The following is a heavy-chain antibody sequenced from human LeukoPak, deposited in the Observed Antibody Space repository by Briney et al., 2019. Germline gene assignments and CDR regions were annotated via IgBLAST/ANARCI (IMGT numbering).Heavy chain of an antibody. Sequence: GGSLSLSCAVSGFTFSIYSMKWVRQAPGGGLEWVSGITARGGNIYYAASVRGRCTISRDNSRNTRYLQMNTLRPENTALYYCAKDPNFDPLLIYNYNMDVWRQGTTATVYS. CDR2: ITARGGNI. CDR3: AKDPNFDPLLIYNYNMDV. V-gene: IGHV3-23*01. CDR1: GFTFSIYS. D-gene: IGHD3-9*01. J-gene: IGHJ6*01.